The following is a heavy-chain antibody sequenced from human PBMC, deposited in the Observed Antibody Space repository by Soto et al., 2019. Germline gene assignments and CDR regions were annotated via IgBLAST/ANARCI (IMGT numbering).Heavy chain of an antibody. D-gene: IGHD3-22*01. CDR2: IYSGGST. Sequence: GGSLRLSCAASGFTVSSNYMIWVRQAPGKGLEWVSVIYSGGSTYYADSVKGRFTISRDNSKNTLYLQMNSLRAEDTAVYYCARLYDSSGYIKDYWGQGTLVTVSS. J-gene: IGHJ4*02. CDR3: ARLYDSSGYIKDY. CDR1: GFTVSSNY. V-gene: IGHV3-53*01.